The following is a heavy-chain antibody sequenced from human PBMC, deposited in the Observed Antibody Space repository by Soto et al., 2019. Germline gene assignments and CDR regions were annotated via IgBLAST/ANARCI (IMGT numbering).Heavy chain of an antibody. J-gene: IGHJ1*01. D-gene: IGHD3-9*01. V-gene: IGHV1-46*03. CDR3: TRTLTPNPAEYFQH. CDR1: GYTFTRYY. Sequence: QVQLVQSGAEVKKPGASVKVSCKASGYTFTRYYMHWVRQAPGQGLEWMGMINPSVGTTNYAQNFQGSVTMTRDTSTSTVYMDLSSLRSEDTAIYYCTRTLTPNPAEYFQHWGQGTLVTVSS. CDR2: INPSVGTT.